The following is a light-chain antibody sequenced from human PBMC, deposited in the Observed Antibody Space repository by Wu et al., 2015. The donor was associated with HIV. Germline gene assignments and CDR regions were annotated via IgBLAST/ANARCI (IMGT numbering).Light chain of an antibody. CDR1: QSISSIY. CDR3: QQRRYWPLYT. V-gene: IGKV3D-20*02. Sequence: EVVLTQSPGTLSLSPGERATLSCRASQSISSIYLAWYQQKPGQAPRLLMYGGSYRATGIPDRFSGSESGTDFTLTISRLEPEDFAVYYCQQRRYWPLYTFGQGTKLEIK. J-gene: IGKJ2*01. CDR2: GGS.